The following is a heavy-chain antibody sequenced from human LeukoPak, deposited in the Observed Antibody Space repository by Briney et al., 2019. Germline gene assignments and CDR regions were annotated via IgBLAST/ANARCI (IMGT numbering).Heavy chain of an antibody. J-gene: IGHJ4*02. Sequence: ASVKVSCKASGYTFTSYGISWVRQAPGQGLEWMGWISAYNGNTNYAQKLQGRVTMTIDTSTSTAYMELRSLRSDDTAVYYCARDRRSYGSGSFADYWGQGTLVTVSS. D-gene: IGHD3-10*01. V-gene: IGHV1-18*01. CDR1: GYTFTSYG. CDR2: ISAYNGNT. CDR3: ARDRRSYGSGSFADY.